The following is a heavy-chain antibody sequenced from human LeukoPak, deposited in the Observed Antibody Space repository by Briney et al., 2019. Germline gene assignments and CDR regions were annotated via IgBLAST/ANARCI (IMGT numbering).Heavy chain of an antibody. CDR1: GFTVSSTY. CDR2: IYSGGST. V-gene: IGHV3-53*01. D-gene: IGHD2-2*01. J-gene: IGHJ3*02. CDR3: ARAPRDIVVVPAARAFDI. Sequence: GGSLRLSCAASGFTVSSTYMSWVRQAPGKGLEWVSVIYSGGSTYYADSVKGRFTISRDNAKNSLYLQMNSLRAEDTAVYYCARAPRDIVVVPAARAFDIWGQGTMVTVSS.